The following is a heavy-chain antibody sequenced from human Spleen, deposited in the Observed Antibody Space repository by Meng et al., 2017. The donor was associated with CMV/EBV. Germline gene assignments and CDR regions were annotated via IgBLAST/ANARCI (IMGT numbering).Heavy chain of an antibody. D-gene: IGHD1-26*01. V-gene: IGHV3-23*03. CDR1: GFTFGCYA. CDR2: IYSGGSST. J-gene: IGHJ4*02. Sequence: SGFTFGCYAMGWVRQAPGKGLEWVSLIYSGGSSTFYADSVRGRFTISRDNSRNTLYLQMNSLRAEDTGVYYCAKQREVGATGEYFDYWGQGTLVTVSS. CDR3: AKQREVGATGEYFDY.